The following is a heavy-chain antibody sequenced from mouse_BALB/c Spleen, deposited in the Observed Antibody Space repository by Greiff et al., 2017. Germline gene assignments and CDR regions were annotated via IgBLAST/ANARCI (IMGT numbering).Heavy chain of an antibody. CDR1: GYSITSDYA. V-gene: IGHV3-2*02. CDR3: AREGGNYVLYAMDY. J-gene: IGHJ4*01. D-gene: IGHD2-1*01. CDR2: ISYSGST. Sequence: EVQLVESGPGLVKPSQSLSLTCTVTGYSITSDYAWNWIRQFPGNKLEWMGYISYSGSTSYNPSLKSRIFITRDTSKNQFFLQLNSVTTEDTATYYCAREGGNYVLYAMDYWGQGTSVTVSS.